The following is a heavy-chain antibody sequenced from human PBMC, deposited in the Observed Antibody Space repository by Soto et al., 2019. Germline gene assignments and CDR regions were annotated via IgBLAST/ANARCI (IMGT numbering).Heavy chain of an antibody. Sequence: QVQLQESGPGLVKPSQTLSLTCTVSGGSISSGGYYWSWIRQHPGKGLEWIGYIYYSGSTYYNPSLKGRVTISVDTSKNQFSLKLSSVTAADTAVYYCARGSYGSGSWAVKFDYWGQGTLVTVSS. D-gene: IGHD3-10*01. V-gene: IGHV4-31*03. CDR2: IYYSGST. J-gene: IGHJ4*02. CDR3: ARGSYGSGSWAVKFDY. CDR1: GGSISSGGYY.